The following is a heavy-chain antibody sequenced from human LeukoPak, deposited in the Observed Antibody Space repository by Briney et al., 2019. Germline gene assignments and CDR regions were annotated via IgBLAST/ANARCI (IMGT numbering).Heavy chain of an antibody. CDR2: IWYDGSNK. V-gene: IGHV3-33*06. CDR3: AKDWDGDSDY. J-gene: IGHJ4*02. Sequence: GGSLRLSCAASGFTFSSYGMHLVRQAPGKGLEWVAVIWYDGSNKYYADSVKGRFTISRDNSKNTLYLQMNSLRAEDTAVYYCAKDWDGDSDYWGQGTLVTVSS. CDR1: GFTFSSYG. D-gene: IGHD4-17*01.